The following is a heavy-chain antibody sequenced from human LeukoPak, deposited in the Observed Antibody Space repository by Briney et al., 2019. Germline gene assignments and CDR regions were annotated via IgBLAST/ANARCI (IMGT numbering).Heavy chain of an antibody. J-gene: IGHJ4*02. CDR2: INPNSGGT. V-gene: IGHV1-2*02. CDR1: GYTFTGYY. Sequence: ASVKVSCKASGYTFTGYYMHWVRQAPGQGLEWMGWINPNSGGTNYAQKFQGRVTMTRDTSISTAYMELSRLTSDDTAVYYCAKEVHYYDSSDYFPLGYWGQGTLITVSS. D-gene: IGHD3-22*01. CDR3: AKEVHYYDSSDYFPLGY.